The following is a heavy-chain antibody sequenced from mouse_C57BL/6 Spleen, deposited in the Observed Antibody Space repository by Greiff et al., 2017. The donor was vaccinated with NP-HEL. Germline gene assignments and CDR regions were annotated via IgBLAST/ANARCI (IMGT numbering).Heavy chain of an antibody. J-gene: IGHJ3*01. CDR3: ARGILSAWCAY. V-gene: IGHV1-9*01. CDR1: GYTFTGYW. Sequence: VQLQQSGAELMKPGASVKLSCKATGYTFTGYWIEWVKQRPGHGLEWIGEILPGSGSTNYNEKFKGKATFTADTSSNTAYMQLSSLTTEDSAIYYCARGILSAWCAYWGQGTLVTVSA. CDR2: ILPGSGST.